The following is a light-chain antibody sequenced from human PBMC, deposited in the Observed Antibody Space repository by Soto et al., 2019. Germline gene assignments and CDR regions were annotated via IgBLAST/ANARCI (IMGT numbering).Light chain of an antibody. CDR3: QQYNSYSPRT. J-gene: IGKJ1*01. V-gene: IGKV1-5*01. Sequence: DIQMTQSPSTLSASVGDRVTITCRASQSISTRLAWYQQKPGKAPKLLIYDASSLESGVPSRFSGSGSGTEFTLTISSLQPDDLATYYCQQYNSYSPRTFDQGTKVEIK. CDR1: QSISTR. CDR2: DAS.